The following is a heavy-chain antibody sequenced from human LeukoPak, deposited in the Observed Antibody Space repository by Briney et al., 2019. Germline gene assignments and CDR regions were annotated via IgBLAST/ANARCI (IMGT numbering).Heavy chain of an antibody. CDR3: ARSPYDFWSGEPDQPFDY. D-gene: IGHD3-3*01. CDR2: IKQDGSEK. Sequence: GGSLRLSCAASGFTFSSYWMSWVRQAPGKGLEWVANIKQDGSEKYYVDSVKGRFTISRDNAKNSLYLQMNSLRAEDTAVYYCARSPYDFWSGEPDQPFDYWGQGTLVTVSS. CDR1: GFTFSSYW. J-gene: IGHJ4*02. V-gene: IGHV3-7*01.